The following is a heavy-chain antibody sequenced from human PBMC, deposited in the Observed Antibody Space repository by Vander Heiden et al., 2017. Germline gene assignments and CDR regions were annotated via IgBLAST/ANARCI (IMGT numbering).Heavy chain of an antibody. CDR1: GFTFDDYA. CDR2: ISWQSGSI. J-gene: IGHJ2*01. V-gene: IGHV3-9*01. CDR3: VKDVASVYGEPLFDL. Sequence: EMQLEESGGGLVQPGRSLRLSCEASGFTFDDYAMHWVRQAPGKGLEWVSAISWQSGSINYADSVKGRFTISRDNAKNSLYLQMTSLRAEDTAVYYCVKDVASVYGEPLFDLWGRGAMVTVS. D-gene: IGHD3-16*01.